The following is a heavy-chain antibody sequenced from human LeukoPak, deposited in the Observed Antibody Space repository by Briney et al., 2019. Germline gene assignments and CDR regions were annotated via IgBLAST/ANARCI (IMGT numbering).Heavy chain of an antibody. CDR3: ARGPRITIFGVVSHPYYYGMDV. CDR1: GYTFTSYG. CDR2: ISAYNGNT. J-gene: IGHJ6*02. V-gene: IGHV1-18*01. Sequence: ASVTVSCKASGYTFTSYGISWVRQAPGQGLEWMGWISAYNGNTNYAQKLQGRVTMTTDTSTSTAYMELRSLRSDDTAVYYCARGPRITIFGVVSHPYYYGMDVWGQGTTVTVSS. D-gene: IGHD3-3*01.